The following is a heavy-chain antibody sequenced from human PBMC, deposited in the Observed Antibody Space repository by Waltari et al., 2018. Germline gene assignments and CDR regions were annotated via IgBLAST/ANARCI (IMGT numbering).Heavy chain of an antibody. CDR2: INQSGST. Sequence: QVQLQQWGAGLLKPSETLSLTCAVYGGSFSGYYWGWIRQPPGKGLEWIGEINQSGSTTYTPSLKSRVTISVDTSKTQFSLKLSSVTAADTAVYYCASDHGAFDIWGQGTMVTVSS. V-gene: IGHV4-34*01. J-gene: IGHJ3*02. CDR1: GGSFSGYY. CDR3: ASDHGAFDI.